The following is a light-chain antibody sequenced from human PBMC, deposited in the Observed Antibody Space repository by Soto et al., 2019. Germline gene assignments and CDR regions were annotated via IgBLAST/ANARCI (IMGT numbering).Light chain of an antibody. CDR2: DVT. J-gene: IGLJ1*01. CDR1: SSDVGGYNY. CDR3: SSFAGGNIYV. V-gene: IGLV2-8*01. Sequence: QSALTQPPSASGSPGQSVTISCTGTSSDVGGYNYVSWHQQHPGKAPKLIIYDVTQRPSGVPDRFSGSKSGYTASLTVSGLQAEDEADYYCSSFAGGNIYVFGTGTKLTVL.